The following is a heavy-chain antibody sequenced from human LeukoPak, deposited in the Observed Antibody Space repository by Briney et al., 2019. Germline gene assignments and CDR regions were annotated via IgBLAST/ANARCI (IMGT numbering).Heavy chain of an antibody. V-gene: IGHV3-53*01. Sequence: PGGSLRLSCAASGFTVSSNYMSWVRQAPGKGLEWVSVIYSGGSTYYADSVKGRFTISRDNSKNTLYLQMNGLRAEDTAVYYCAARITMIVVNDYWGQGTLVTVSS. J-gene: IGHJ4*02. D-gene: IGHD3-22*01. CDR3: AARITMIVVNDY. CDR1: GFTVSSNY. CDR2: IYSGGST.